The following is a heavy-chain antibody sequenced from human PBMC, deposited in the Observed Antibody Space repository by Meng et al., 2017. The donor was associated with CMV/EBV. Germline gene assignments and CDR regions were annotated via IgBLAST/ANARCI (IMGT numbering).Heavy chain of an antibody. V-gene: IGHV1-18*01. CDR1: GYTFTSYG. J-gene: IGHJ4*02. CDR3: ARGCGGDCSGFFDY. D-gene: IGHD2-21*01. CDR2: ISAYNSNT. Sequence: SGYTFTSYGISWVRQAPGQGLEWMGWISAYNSNTNYAQKLQGRVTMTTDTSTSTAYMELRSLRSDDTAVYYCARGCGGDCSGFFDYWGQGTLVTVSS.